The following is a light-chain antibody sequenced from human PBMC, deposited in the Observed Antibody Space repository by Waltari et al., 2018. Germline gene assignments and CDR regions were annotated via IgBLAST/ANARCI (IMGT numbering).Light chain of an antibody. Sequence: GERGNLFRRARQSVGRSLVWYQQKPGQAPRLLIYDVSRRATGIPDRFSGSGYGTDFSLTISRLEPEDFAVYYCQKYERLPATFGQGTTVEIK. CDR3: QKYERLPAT. CDR2: DVS. CDR1: QSVGRS. V-gene: IGKV3-20*01. J-gene: IGKJ1*01.